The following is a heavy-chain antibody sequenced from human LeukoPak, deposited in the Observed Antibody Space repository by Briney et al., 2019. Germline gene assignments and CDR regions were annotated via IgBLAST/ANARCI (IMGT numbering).Heavy chain of an antibody. Sequence: PSQTLSLTCAVSGGSISSGGYSWSWIRQPPGTGLEWIGYIYHSGSTYYNPSLKSRVTISVDRSKNQFSLKLSSVTAADTAVYYCARGQIRMGYYYYYYGMDVWGQGTTVTVSS. V-gene: IGHV4-30-2*01. CDR1: GGSISSGGYS. D-gene: IGHD1-26*01. CDR3: ARGQIRMGYYYYYYGMDV. CDR2: IYHSGST. J-gene: IGHJ6*02.